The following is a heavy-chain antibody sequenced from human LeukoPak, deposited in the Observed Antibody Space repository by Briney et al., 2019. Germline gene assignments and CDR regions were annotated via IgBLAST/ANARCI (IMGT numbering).Heavy chain of an antibody. J-gene: IGHJ4*02. CDR1: GFIFTDYY. V-gene: IGHV3-11*06. CDR2: IDSGSTST. Sequence: PGGSLRLSCAASGFIFTDYYMSWVRQAPGKGLGWVSFIDSGSTSTKYADSVKGRFSISRDNAKNTLYLHMNSLRAEDTAVYYCARGRLSSGWYDDWGQGTLVTVSS. CDR3: ARGRLSSGWYDD. D-gene: IGHD6-19*01.